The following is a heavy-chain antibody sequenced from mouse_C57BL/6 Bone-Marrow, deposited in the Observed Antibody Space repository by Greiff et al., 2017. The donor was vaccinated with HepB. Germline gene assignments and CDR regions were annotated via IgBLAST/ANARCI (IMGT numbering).Heavy chain of an antibody. J-gene: IGHJ3*01. Sequence: QVQLKESGAELARPGASVKLSCKASGYTFTSYGISWVKQRTGQGLEWIGEIYPRSGNTYYNEKFKGKATLTADKSSSTAYMELRSLTSEDSAVYFCARGAVTTGGFAYGGQGTLFTVSA. V-gene: IGHV1-81*01. D-gene: IGHD2-2*01. CDR2: IYPRSGNT. CDR3: ARGAVTTGGFAY. CDR1: GYTFTSYG.